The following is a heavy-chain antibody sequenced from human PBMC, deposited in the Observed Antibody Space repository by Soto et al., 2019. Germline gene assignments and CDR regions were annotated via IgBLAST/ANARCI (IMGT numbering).Heavy chain of an antibody. CDR1: GDSVNTGSYY. V-gene: IGHV4-61*01. J-gene: IGHJ4*02. D-gene: IGHD3-10*01. Sequence: PSETLSLTCTVSGDSVNTGSYYWSWIRQPPGKGLEWIGYAYYSGSTNYNPSLKSRVTISLDTSKNHFSLKLTSVTAADTAVYYCATGRYHYLSEYWGQGTLVTVSS. CDR2: AYYSGST. CDR3: ATGRYHYLSEY.